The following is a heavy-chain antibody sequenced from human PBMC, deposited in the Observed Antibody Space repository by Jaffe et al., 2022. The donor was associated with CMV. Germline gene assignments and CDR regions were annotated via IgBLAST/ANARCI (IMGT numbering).Heavy chain of an antibody. V-gene: IGHV1-69*09. CDR3: ARDPFTIFGVGTRWGFDI. J-gene: IGHJ3*02. Sequence: QVQLVQSGAEVKKPGSSVKVSCKASGGTFSSYAISWVRQAPGQGLEWMGRIIPILGIANYAQKFQGRVTITADKSTSTAYMELSSLRSEDTAVYYCARDPFTIFGVGTRWGFDIWGQGTMVTVSS. CDR1: GGTFSSYA. CDR2: IIPILGIA. D-gene: IGHD3-3*01.